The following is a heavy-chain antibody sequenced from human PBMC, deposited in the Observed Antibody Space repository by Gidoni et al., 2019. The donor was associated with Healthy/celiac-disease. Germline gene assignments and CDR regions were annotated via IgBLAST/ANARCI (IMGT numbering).Heavy chain of an antibody. CDR2: IIPIFGTA. Sequence: QVQLVQSGAEVKKPGSSVKVSCKASGGTFSSYAISWVRQAPGQGLEWMGGIIPIFGTANYAQKFQGRVTITADESTSTADMELSSLRSEDTAVYYCARDTDYCSSTSCYKYCDLWGRGTLVTVSS. J-gene: IGHJ2*01. V-gene: IGHV1-69*01. D-gene: IGHD2-2*02. CDR1: GGTFSSYA. CDR3: ARDTDYCSSTSCYKYCDL.